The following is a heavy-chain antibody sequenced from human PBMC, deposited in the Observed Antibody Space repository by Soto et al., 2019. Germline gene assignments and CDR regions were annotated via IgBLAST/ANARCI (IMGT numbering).Heavy chain of an antibody. V-gene: IGHV1-24*01. D-gene: IGHD3-22*01. CDR1: GYTLTELS. CDR3: ATDREGNYYDSSGGYYFDY. J-gene: IGHJ4*02. Sequence: ASVKVTCKVSGYTLTELSMHWVRQAPGKGLEWMGGFDPEDGETIYAQKFQGRVTMTEDTSTDTAYMELSSLRSEDTAVYYCATDREGNYYDSSGGYYFDYWGQGTLVTVSS. CDR2: FDPEDGET.